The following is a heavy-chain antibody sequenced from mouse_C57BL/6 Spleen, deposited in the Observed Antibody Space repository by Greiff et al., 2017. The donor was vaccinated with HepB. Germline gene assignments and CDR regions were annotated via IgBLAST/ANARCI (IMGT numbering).Heavy chain of an antibody. D-gene: IGHD1-1*01. Sequence: QQSGPELVKPGASVKISCKASGYAFSSSWMNWVKQRPGKGLEWIGRIYPGDGDTNYNGKFKGKATLTADKSSSTAYMQLSSLTSEDSAVYFCARTGSSYYYAMDYWGQGTSVTVSS. CDR1: GYAFSSSW. CDR3: ARTGSSYYYAMDY. J-gene: IGHJ4*01. CDR2: IYPGDGDT. V-gene: IGHV1-82*01.